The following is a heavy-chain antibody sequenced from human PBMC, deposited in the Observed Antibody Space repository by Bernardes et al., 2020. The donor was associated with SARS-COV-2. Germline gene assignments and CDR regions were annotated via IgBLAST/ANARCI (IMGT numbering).Heavy chain of an antibody. CDR3: AKQRDGYNSPFDY. V-gene: IGHV3-7*01. CDR1: GFTFSSYW. Sequence: GGSLSLSCAASGFTFSSYWMSWVRQAPGKGLEWVANIKEDGSEKNYADSVKGRFTISRDNSKNTLYLQMNSLRAEDTAIYYCAKQRDGYNSPFDYWGQGTLVTVSS. D-gene: IGHD5-12*01. CDR2: IKEDGSEK. J-gene: IGHJ4*02.